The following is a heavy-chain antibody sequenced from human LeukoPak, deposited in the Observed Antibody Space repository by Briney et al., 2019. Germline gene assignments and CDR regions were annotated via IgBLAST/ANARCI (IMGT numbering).Heavy chain of an antibody. CDR1: GFTFSSYW. CDR3: VHQSYGWYYFDY. Sequence: GGSLRLSCAASGFTFSSYWMSWVRQAPGKGLEWVANVKHDGSEKYYVDSVKGRFAISRDNGKNSLYLQMNSLRVEDMAVYYCVHQSYGWYYFDYWGQGTLVTVSS. J-gene: IGHJ4*02. D-gene: IGHD5-18*01. V-gene: IGHV3-7*01. CDR2: VKHDGSEK.